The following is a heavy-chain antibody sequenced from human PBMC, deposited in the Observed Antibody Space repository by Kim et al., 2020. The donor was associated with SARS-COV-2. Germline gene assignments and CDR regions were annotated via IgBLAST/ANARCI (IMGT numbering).Heavy chain of an antibody. D-gene: IGHD6-19*01. J-gene: IGHJ5*02. CDR3: ARDGLEQWLPGVNWFDP. V-gene: IGHV3-48*03. Sequence: VKGLFTIPRDNAKNSLYLQMNSLRAEDTAVYYCARDGLEQWLPGVNWFDPWGQGTLVTVSS.